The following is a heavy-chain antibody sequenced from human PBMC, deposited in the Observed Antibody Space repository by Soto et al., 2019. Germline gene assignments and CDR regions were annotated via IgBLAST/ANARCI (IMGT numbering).Heavy chain of an antibody. CDR3: ARGALLWFGEPTPHYGMDV. D-gene: IGHD3-10*01. CDR2: INAGNGNT. CDR1: GYTFTSYA. V-gene: IGHV1-3*01. J-gene: IGHJ6*02. Sequence: ASVKVSCKASGYTFTSYAMHWVRQAPGQRLEWMGWINAGNGNTKYSQKFQGRVTITRDTSASTAYMELSSLRSEDTAVYYCARGALLWFGEPTPHYGMDVWGQGTTVTV.